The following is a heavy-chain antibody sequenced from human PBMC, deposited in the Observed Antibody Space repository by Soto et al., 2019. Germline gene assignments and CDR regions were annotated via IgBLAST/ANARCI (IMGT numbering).Heavy chain of an antibody. CDR2: IYYSGST. Sequence: QVQLQESGPGLVKPSQTLSLTCTVSGGSISSGGYYWSWIRQHPGKGLEWIGYIYYSGSTYYNPTLKSRVTISVDTSKNRFSLKLSSVTAADTAVYYCARLNYYDSNNGMDVWGQGTTVTVSS. CDR1: GGSISSGGYY. CDR3: ARLNYYDSNNGMDV. J-gene: IGHJ6*02. D-gene: IGHD3-22*01. V-gene: IGHV4-31*03.